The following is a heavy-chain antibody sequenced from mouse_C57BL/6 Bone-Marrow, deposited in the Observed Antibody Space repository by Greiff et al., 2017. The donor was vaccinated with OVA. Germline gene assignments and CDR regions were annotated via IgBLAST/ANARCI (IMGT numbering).Heavy chain of an antibody. V-gene: IGHV1-55*01. Sequence: VQLQQPGAELVKPGASVKMSCKASGYTFTSYWITWVKQRPGQGLEWIGDIYPGSGSTNYNEKFKSKATLTVDTSSSTAYMQLSSLTSEDSAVYYCARRGTTVVAPHWYFDVWGTGTTVTVSS. CDR2: IYPGSGST. CDR3: ARRGTTVVAPHWYFDV. D-gene: IGHD1-1*01. J-gene: IGHJ1*03. CDR1: GYTFTSYW.